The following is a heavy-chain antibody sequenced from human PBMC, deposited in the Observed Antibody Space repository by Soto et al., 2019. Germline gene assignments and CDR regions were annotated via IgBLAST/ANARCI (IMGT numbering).Heavy chain of an antibody. V-gene: IGHV4-30-2*01. CDR1: GGYIRGGYYS. CDR3: ATSRKFFQI. Sequence: TLSPTCAVCGGYIRGGYYSWSGIRQPPGKGLEWIGFIYNSGSTYYNSSLKSRVTISVDRSKNHFFLNLTSVTAPDTAVYYCATSRKFFQIWGQGTTVPVSS. J-gene: IGHJ3*02. CDR2: IYNSGST.